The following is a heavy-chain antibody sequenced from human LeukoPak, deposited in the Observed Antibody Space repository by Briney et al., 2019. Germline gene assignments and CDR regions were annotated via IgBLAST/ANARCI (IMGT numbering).Heavy chain of an antibody. CDR3: AKDEGYSSSWTHFDY. V-gene: IGHV3-23*01. Sequence: GGSLRLSCAASGFTFSSYAMSWARQAPGKGLEWVSAISGSGGSTYYADSVKGRFTISRDNSKNTLYLQMNSLRAEDTAVYYCAKDEGYSSSWTHFDYWGQGTLVTVSS. CDR2: ISGSGGST. CDR1: GFTFSSYA. J-gene: IGHJ4*02. D-gene: IGHD6-13*01.